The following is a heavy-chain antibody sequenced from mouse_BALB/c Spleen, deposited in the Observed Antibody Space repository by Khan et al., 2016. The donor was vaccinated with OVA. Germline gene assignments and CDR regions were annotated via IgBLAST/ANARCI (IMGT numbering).Heavy chain of an antibody. CDR3: ARNDGYDVDY. CDR2: IDPANGNI. Sequence: VQLQQSGAELVKPGASVKLSCTASGFNIKDTYIHWVKQRPEQGLEWIGRIDPANGNIKYDPKFQGQATLTADTSSNTAYLQLSSLASEDTAVYYCARNDGYDVDYWGQGATLTVSS. D-gene: IGHD2-2*01. J-gene: IGHJ2*01. CDR1: GFNIKDTY. V-gene: IGHV14-3*02.